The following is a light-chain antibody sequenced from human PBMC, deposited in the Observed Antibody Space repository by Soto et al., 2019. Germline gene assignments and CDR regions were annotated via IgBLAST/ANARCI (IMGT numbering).Light chain of an antibody. CDR3: QSHDSSLSGYV. V-gene: IGLV1-40*01. J-gene: IGLJ1*01. CDR1: SSNIGAGYE. CDR2: ENN. Sequence: QSVLTQPPSVSEAPGQRVTISCTGSSSNIGAGYEAHWYQQVPGTAPKLLIYENNNRPSGVTDRFSGSKSGTSASLAITGLQAEDEAEYYCQSHDSSLSGYVFGTGTKLTVL.